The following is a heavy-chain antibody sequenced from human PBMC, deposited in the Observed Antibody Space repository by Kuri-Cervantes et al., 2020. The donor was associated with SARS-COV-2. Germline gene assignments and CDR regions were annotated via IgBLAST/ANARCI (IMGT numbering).Heavy chain of an antibody. Sequence: GGSLRLSCAASGFTFSGPAMHWVRQASGKGLEWVGRIRSKANSYATAYAASVKGRFTISRDDSKNTAYLQMNSLKTEDTAVYYCARVRGDYIPWGQGTLVTVSS. V-gene: IGHV3-73*01. J-gene: IGHJ5*02. CDR2: IRSKANSYAT. D-gene: IGHD3-16*01. CDR1: GFTFSGPA. CDR3: ARVRGDYIP.